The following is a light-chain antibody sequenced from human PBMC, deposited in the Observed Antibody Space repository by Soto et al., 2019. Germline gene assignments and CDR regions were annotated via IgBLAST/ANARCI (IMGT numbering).Light chain of an antibody. CDR1: SSDVGGYNY. J-gene: IGLJ1*01. Sequence: QSVLTQPASVSGSPGQSITISCTGTSSDVGGYNYVSWYQQHPGKAPKLMIHDVSNRPSGVSNRFSGSKSGNTASLTISGLQAEDEADYYCSSYTSSSTLGYVFGTGTKVTVL. V-gene: IGLV2-14*01. CDR2: DVS. CDR3: SSYTSSSTLGYV.